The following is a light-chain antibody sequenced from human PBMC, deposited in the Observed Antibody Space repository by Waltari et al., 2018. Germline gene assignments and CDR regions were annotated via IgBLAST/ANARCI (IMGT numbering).Light chain of an antibody. CDR2: DDA. Sequence: SYVLTQPPSASVAPGQTARIPCGGNNIGRRTVHWYQQRPGQAPLLVVDDDADRPAGVPERFSGSNSGDTATLTISRVEAGDEADYYCHVWDSSSDPVVFGGGTKLTVL. CDR3: HVWDSSSDPVV. J-gene: IGLJ2*01. V-gene: IGLV3-21*02. CDR1: NIGRRT.